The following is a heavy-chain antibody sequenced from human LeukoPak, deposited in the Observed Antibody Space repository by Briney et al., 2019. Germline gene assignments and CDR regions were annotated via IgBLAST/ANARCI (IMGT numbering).Heavy chain of an antibody. CDR1: GYSISTGYY. Sequence: PSETLSLTCTVSGYSISTGYYWDWIRQPPGKGLEWIGTFYHGGSTYYNPSLKSRVTISVDTSKNQFSLKLTSLTAADTAVYYCAGGSKWLAFDYWGQGTLVTVSS. CDR3: AGGSKWLAFDY. D-gene: IGHD6-19*01. J-gene: IGHJ4*02. V-gene: IGHV4-38-2*02. CDR2: FYHGGST.